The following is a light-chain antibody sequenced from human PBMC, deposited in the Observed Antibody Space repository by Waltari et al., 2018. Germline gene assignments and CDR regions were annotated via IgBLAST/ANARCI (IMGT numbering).Light chain of an antibody. Sequence: AIQMTQSPSSLSASVGDRVTITCRASQGIRSDLGWYQQKPGQPPKLLIFAASMLQSGVPSRFSGSASGTDFTLNISSLQPEDFATYYCLQDYDYPLTFGGGTKVEIK. CDR3: LQDYDYPLT. V-gene: IGKV1-6*01. CDR2: AAS. CDR1: QGIRSD. J-gene: IGKJ4*01.